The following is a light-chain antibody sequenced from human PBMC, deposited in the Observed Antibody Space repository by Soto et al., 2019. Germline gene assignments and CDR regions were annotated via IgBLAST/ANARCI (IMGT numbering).Light chain of an antibody. V-gene: IGLV2-14*03. CDR1: SSDVGGYNH. CDR3: FSYSSDQIAM. J-gene: IGLJ3*02. Sequence: QSALTQPASVSGSPGQSITISCTGTSSDVGGYNHVSWYQIHPGNAPRLLIFDVTNRPSGVSDRFSGSKSGDTASLTISGLQPQDEADYFCFSYSSDQIAMFGGGTKLTVL. CDR2: DVT.